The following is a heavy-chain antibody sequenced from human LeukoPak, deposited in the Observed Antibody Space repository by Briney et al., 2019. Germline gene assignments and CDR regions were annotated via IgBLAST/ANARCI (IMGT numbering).Heavy chain of an antibody. CDR2: IYYSGST. V-gene: IGHV4-39*01. Sequence: SETLSPTCTVSGGSISSSSYYWGWIRQPPGKGLEWIGSIYYSGSTYYNPSLKSRVTISVDTSKNQFSLKLSSVTAADTAVYYCEQQGRFGVVITFDYWGQGTLDTVSS. J-gene: IGHJ4*02. CDR3: EQQGRFGVVITFDY. D-gene: IGHD3-3*01. CDR1: GGSISSSSYY.